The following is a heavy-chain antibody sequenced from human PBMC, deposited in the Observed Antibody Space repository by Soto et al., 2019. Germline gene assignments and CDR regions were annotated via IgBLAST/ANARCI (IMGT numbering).Heavy chain of an antibody. CDR2: LYYSGRP. V-gene: IGHV4-61*01. CDR3: ARGDYYYSYVMDF. J-gene: IGHJ6*02. CDR1: GGSVSSGSYY. Sequence: QVQLQESGPGLVKPSETLSLTCTVSGGSVSSGSYYWSWIRQPPGKGLEWIGYLYYSGRPNYNPLVKGRVIISVDTAKNPFSLKLSSVTAADTDVYYCARGDYYYSYVMDFWGQGTTVTVSS.